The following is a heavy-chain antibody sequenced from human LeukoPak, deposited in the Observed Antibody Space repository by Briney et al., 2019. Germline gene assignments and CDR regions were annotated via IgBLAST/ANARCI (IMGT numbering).Heavy chain of an antibody. CDR2: ISASGGVT. CDR3: ATHDTSAYYFYDY. CDR1: GFTFSNYD. D-gene: IGHD3-22*01. Sequence: PGGSLRFFCAASGFTFSNYDMSWVRQAPGKGLEWVSAISASGGVTYYADSVKGRFTISRDNSKNTLYLQMNSLRAEDTAVYYCATHDTSAYYFYDYWGQGTLVTVPS. V-gene: IGHV3-23*01. J-gene: IGHJ4*02.